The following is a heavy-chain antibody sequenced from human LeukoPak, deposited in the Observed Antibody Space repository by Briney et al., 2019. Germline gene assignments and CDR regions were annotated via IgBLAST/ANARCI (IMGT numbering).Heavy chain of an antibody. J-gene: IGHJ4*02. CDR1: GFTFDDYG. D-gene: IGHD2-8*01. V-gene: IGHV3-20*04. CDR2: INRNGDNT. CDR3: ARGFRNGPFDC. Sequence: GGSLRLSCEASGFTFDDYGMSWARQVPGNGLEWVSGINRNGDNTDYADSVKGRFTISRDNAKNSHFLQMNSLRVEDTAFYYCARGFRNGPFDCWGQGTLVTVSS.